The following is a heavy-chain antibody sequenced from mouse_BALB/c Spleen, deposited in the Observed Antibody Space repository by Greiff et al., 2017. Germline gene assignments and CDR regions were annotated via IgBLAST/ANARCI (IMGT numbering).Heavy chain of an antibody. CDR2: ISSGGSYT. CDR1: GFTFSSYA. J-gene: IGHJ3*01. CDR3: SDGFAY. Sequence: EVLVVESGGGLVKPGGSLKLSCAASGFTFSSYAMSWVRQTPEKRLEWVATISSGGSYTYYPDSVKGRFTISRDNAKNTLYLQMSSLRSEDAAMYYCSDGFAYWGQGTLVTVSA. V-gene: IGHV5-9-3*01. D-gene: IGHD1-1*01.